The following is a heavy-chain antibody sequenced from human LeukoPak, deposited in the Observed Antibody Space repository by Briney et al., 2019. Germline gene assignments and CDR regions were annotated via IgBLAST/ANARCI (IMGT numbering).Heavy chain of an antibody. D-gene: IGHD2-2*01. CDR2: IHYSGIT. CDR1: GGSISGSNYY. CDR3: ARPSGFSTSFWD. Sequence: PSDTLSLTCTVSGGSISGSNYYWGWIRQPPGKGLEWIGSIHYSGITYYKPSLRSRVTISVDTSKNQFSLKLSSVTAADTAVYYCARPSGFSTSFWDWGQRTLVAVSS. J-gene: IGHJ4*02. V-gene: IGHV4-39*01.